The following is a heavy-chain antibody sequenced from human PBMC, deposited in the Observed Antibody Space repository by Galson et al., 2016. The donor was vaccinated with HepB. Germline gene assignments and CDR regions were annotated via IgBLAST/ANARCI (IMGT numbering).Heavy chain of an antibody. Sequence: SVKVSCQASGGTFNSYAISWVRQAPGQGLEWMGGIFAIFGTAKYAQKFQGRATITADESTSTTYMELSSLRSEDTAVYHCSRLTEGYFDYWGQGTLVTVSS. CDR1: GGTFNSYA. V-gene: IGHV1-69*13. CDR2: IFAIFGTA. CDR3: SRLTEGYFDY. J-gene: IGHJ4*02.